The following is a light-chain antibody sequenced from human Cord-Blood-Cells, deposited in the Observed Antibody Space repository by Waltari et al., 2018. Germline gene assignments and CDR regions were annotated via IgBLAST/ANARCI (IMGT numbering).Light chain of an antibody. CDR3: CSYAGSYTWV. Sequence: QSALTQPRSVSGSPGQSVTISCTGTSSDVGGYNYVSWYQQHPGKAPKLMMYEVSQRPSVFPDRFAASKSCNTASLTISGLQAEDEADYYCCSYAGSYTWVFGGGTKLTVL. CDR2: EVS. V-gene: IGLV2-11*01. J-gene: IGLJ3*02. CDR1: SSDVGGYNY.